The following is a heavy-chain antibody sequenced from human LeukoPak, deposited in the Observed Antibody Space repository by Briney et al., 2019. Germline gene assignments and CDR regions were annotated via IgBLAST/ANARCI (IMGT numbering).Heavy chain of an antibody. CDR2: MSLNSGSI. J-gene: IGHJ4*02. Sequence: GGSLRLSCAASGFTFVDYAMQWLRQAPGKGLEWVSGMSLNSGSIGYADSVKGRFTISRDNSKNTLYLQMNSLRAEDTAVYYCAKSVGSWDYGYFDYWGQGTLVTVSS. CDR1: GFTFVDYA. CDR3: AKSVGSWDYGYFDY. D-gene: IGHD4/OR15-4a*01. V-gene: IGHV3-9*01.